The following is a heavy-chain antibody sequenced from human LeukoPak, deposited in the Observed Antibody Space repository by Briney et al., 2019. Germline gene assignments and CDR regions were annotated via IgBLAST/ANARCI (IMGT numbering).Heavy chain of an antibody. Sequence: PGGSLRLSCAASGFTFSSYGMHWVRQAPGKGPEWEAIISYDGSNKYYADSVKGRFTISRDNSKNTLYLQMNSLGAEDTAVYYCAKDMYYYDSSGYFDYWGQGTLVTVSS. V-gene: IGHV3-30*18. J-gene: IGHJ4*02. CDR1: GFTFSSYG. CDR2: ISYDGSNK. D-gene: IGHD3-22*01. CDR3: AKDMYYYDSSGYFDY.